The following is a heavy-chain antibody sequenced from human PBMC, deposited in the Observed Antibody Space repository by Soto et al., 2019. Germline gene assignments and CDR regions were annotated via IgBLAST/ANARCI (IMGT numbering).Heavy chain of an antibody. J-gene: IGHJ2*01. D-gene: IGHD3-10*01. CDR1: GFTFDDYA. CDR3: AKPYGSGSLGFVSELYFDL. CDR2: ISWNSGSI. V-gene: IGHV3-9*01. Sequence: EVQLVESGGGLVQPGRSLRLSCAASGFTFDDYAMHWVRQAPGKGLEWVSGISWNSGSIGYADSVKGRFTISRDNAKNSLYLQMNSLRAEDTALYYCAKPYGSGSLGFVSELYFDLWGRGTLVTVSS.